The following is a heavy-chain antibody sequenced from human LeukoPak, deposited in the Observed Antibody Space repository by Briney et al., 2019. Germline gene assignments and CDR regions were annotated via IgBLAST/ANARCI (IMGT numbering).Heavy chain of an antibody. Sequence: GGSLRLSCAASGFTFSSYWMSWVRQAPGKGLEWVANIKQDGSEKYYVDSVKGRFTISRDNAKTSLYLQMNSLRAEDTAVYYCARGMYSSGWSFDYWGQGTLVTVSS. V-gene: IGHV3-7*01. J-gene: IGHJ4*02. CDR3: ARGMYSSGWSFDY. CDR2: IKQDGSEK. D-gene: IGHD6-19*01. CDR1: GFTFSSYW.